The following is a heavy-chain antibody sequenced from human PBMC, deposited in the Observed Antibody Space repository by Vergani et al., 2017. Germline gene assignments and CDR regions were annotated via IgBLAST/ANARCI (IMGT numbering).Heavy chain of an antibody. D-gene: IGHD3-3*01. CDR1: GYTFTGYY. CDR2: INPNSGGT. V-gene: IGHV1-2*02. Sequence: QVQLVQSGAEVKKPGASVKVSCKASGYTFTGYYMHWVRQAPGQGLECMGWINPNSGGTNYAQKFQGRVTMTRDTSISTAYMELSRLRSNDTAVYYCARAPRTIFGVVHPEDYYFDYWGQGTLVTVSS. CDR3: ARAPRTIFGVVHPEDYYFDY. J-gene: IGHJ4*02.